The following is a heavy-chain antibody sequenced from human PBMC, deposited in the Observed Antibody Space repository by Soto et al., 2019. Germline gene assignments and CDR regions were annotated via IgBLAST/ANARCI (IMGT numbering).Heavy chain of an antibody. CDR1: GGTFSSYA. CDR3: ARQYYGSGRFWFDP. V-gene: IGHV1-69*06. D-gene: IGHD3-10*01. CDR2: IIPIFGTA. Sequence: SVKVSCKASGGTFSSYAISWVRQAPGQGLEWMGGIIPIFGTANYAQKFQGRVTITADKSTSTAYMELSSLRSEDTAVYYCARQYYGSGRFWFDPWGQGTLVTVSS. J-gene: IGHJ5*02.